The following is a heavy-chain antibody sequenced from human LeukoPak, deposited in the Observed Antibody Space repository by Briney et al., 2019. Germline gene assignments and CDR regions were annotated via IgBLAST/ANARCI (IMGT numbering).Heavy chain of an antibody. CDR2: IHYSGST. D-gene: IGHD5-18*01. CDR1: GGSISSYY. CDR3: AREDRYSYGFP. Sequence: PSETLSLTCTVSGGSISSYYWSWIRQPPGKGLEWIGYIHYSGSTNYNPSLKSRVTISVDTSKNQFSLKLSSVTAADTAVYYCAREDRYSYGFPWGQGTLVTVSS. J-gene: IGHJ4*02. V-gene: IGHV4-59*01.